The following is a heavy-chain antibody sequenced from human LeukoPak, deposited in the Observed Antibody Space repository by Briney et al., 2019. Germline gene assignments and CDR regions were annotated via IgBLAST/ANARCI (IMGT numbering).Heavy chain of an antibody. CDR3: ARVSSKTMVRAIITKKNYYYYYMDV. V-gene: IGHV3-7*01. J-gene: IGHJ6*03. D-gene: IGHD3-10*01. Sequence: PGGSLRLSCAASGFTFSSYWMSWVRQAPGKGLEWVANIKQDGSEKYYVDSVKGRFTISRDNAKNSLYVQMNSLRAEDTAVYYCARVSSKTMVRAIITKKNYYYYYMDVWGKGTTVTISS. CDR2: IKQDGSEK. CDR1: GFTFSSYW.